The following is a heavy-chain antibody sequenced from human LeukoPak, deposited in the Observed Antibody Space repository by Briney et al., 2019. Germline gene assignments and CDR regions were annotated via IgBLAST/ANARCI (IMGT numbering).Heavy chain of an antibody. CDR3: ARASLTILRYFDWSFDP. CDR1: GGSFSGYY. Sequence: SETPSLTCAVYGGSFSGYYWGWIRQPPGKGLEWIGEINHSGSTNYNPSLKSRVTISVDTSKKQFSLKLSSVTAEDTAVYYRARASLTILRYFDWSFDPWGKRTLVTVSS. D-gene: IGHD3-9*01. CDR2: INHSGST. V-gene: IGHV4-34*01. J-gene: IGHJ5*02.